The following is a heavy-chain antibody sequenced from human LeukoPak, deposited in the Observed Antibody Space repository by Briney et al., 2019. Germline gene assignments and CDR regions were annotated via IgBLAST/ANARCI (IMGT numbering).Heavy chain of an antibody. J-gene: IGHJ3*02. CDR1: GFTFNDYA. CDR2: ISGSGHNT. CDR3: AKRVDTGGYYYGDAFDI. D-gene: IGHD3-22*01. Sequence: GGSLRLSCAASGFTFNDYAMSWVRQAPGKGLEWVSAISGSGHNTYYADSVTGRFTVSRDNSKNTLYLQMNSLRAEDTAGYYCAKRVDTGGYYYGDAFDIWGQGTMVTVSS. V-gene: IGHV3-23*01.